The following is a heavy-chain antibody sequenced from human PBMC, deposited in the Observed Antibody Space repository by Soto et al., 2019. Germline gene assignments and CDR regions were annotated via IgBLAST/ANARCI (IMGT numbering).Heavy chain of an antibody. J-gene: IGHJ4*02. CDR1: GGSMTSYY. CDR3: ARRIIALEIFDY. V-gene: IGHV4-59*08. Sequence: QVQLQESGPGLVKPSETLSLTCTVSGGSMTSYYWSWIRQPPGKGLEWIGFIYYTGNTKYNASLKSRFTISVDTSKNLFSLKLKSVTAADTAVYYCARRIIALEIFDYWGQGTVVTVSS. CDR2: IYYTGNT. D-gene: IGHD3-10*01.